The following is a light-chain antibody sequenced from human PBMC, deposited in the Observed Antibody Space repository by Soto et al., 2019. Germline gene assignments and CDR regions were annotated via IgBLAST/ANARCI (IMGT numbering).Light chain of an antibody. CDR2: GAS. J-gene: IGKJ3*01. Sequence: EIVLTQSPGTLSLSPGERATLSCRASQRVSSSFLAWYQQKPGQAPRLLIYGASSRATGIPDRFSGSGSGTDFTLTISSLEPEDFAVYYCQQYGGSPPFTFGPGTKVDIK. CDR1: QRVSSSF. CDR3: QQYGGSPPFT. V-gene: IGKV3-20*01.